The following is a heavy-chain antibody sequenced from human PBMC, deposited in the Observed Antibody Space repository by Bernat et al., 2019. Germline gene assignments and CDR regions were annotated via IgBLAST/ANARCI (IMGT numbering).Heavy chain of an antibody. V-gene: IGHV3-7*01. J-gene: IGHJ5*02. CDR3: AREGGQGYYDFWSGYLDWFDP. D-gene: IGHD3-3*01. CDR2: IKQDGSEK. Sequence: EVQLVESGGGLVQPGGSLRLSCAASGFTFSSYWMSWVRQAPGKGLEWVANIKQDGSEKYYVDSVKGRFTISKDNAKNSLYLQMNSLRAEYTAVYYCAREGGQGYYDFWSGYLDWFDPWGQGTLVTVSS. CDR1: GFTFSSYW.